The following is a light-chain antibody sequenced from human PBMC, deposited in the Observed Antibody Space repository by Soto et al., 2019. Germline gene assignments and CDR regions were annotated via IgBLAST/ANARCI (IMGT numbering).Light chain of an antibody. Sequence: EIVMTQSPDTLSLSPGERATLSCRASQSISNNFAWYQQKPGQAPRLLMYGASTRATDIPARFSGSGSGTECTLTISSLQSEDVGVYYCQQYNKWPLTFGGGTKVDIK. CDR2: GAS. CDR1: QSISNN. J-gene: IGKJ4*01. CDR3: QQYNKWPLT. V-gene: IGKV3-15*01.